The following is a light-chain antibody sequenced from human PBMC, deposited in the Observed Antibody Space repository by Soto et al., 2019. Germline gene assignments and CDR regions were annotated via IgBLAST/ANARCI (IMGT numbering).Light chain of an antibody. V-gene: IGKV1-39*01. CDR2: AAS. J-gene: IGKJ2*01. CDR3: QQSYRTPPDT. CDR1: QPISTY. Sequence: DIPMTQSPSSLSASVGDRVTITCRASQPISTYLNWYQQRPGKAPRLLIHAASTLHSGVPSRFSGSGSGTDFTLTISSLQPEDFATYFCQQSYRTPPDTFGQGTKLEVK.